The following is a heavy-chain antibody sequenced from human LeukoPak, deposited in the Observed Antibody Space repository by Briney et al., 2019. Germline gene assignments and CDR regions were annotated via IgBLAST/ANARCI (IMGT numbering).Heavy chain of an antibody. CDR3: ARDGTSTDDY. CDR2: ISGNNDNP. V-gene: IGHV1-18*04. D-gene: IGHD2-2*01. Sequence: GASVKVSCRASGYTFTGYYMHWVRQAPGQGPEWMGWISGNNDNPNYGQKFQGRLTVTTDSSTSTAYMELMNLRFDDTAVYYCARDGTSTDDYWGQGTLVTVSS. CDR1: GYTFTGYY. J-gene: IGHJ4*02.